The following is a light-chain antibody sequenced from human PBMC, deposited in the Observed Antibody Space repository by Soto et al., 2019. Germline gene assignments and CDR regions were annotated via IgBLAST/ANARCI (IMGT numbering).Light chain of an antibody. CDR3: SSYAGSTNYV. J-gene: IGLJ1*01. CDR1: SSDVGGYNS. V-gene: IGLV2-8*01. Sequence: QSALTQPPSASGSPGQSVTISCTGTSSDVGGYNSVSWYQHHPGKAPKLMIYGVNKRPSGVPGRFSGSKSAITASLTASGLHAEDEADYYCSSYAGSTNYVFGTGTKVTVL. CDR2: GVN.